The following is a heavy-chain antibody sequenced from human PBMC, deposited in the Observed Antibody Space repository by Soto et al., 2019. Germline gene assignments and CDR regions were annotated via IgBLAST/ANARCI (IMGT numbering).Heavy chain of an antibody. CDR3: ARSGGGYSSSWYVLDY. V-gene: IGHV1-69*01. J-gene: IGHJ4*02. D-gene: IGHD6-13*01. Sequence: QVQLVQSGAEVKKPGSSVKVSCKASGGTFSSYAISWVRQAPGQGREWMGGIIPIFGTANYAQKFQGRVTITADESTSTAYMELSSLRSEDTAVYYCARSGGGYSSSWYVLDYWGQGTLVTVSS. CDR2: IIPIFGTA. CDR1: GGTFSSYA.